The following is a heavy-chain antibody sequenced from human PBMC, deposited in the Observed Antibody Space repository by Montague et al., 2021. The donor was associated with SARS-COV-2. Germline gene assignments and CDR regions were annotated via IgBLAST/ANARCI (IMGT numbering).Heavy chain of an antibody. CDR2: TKQSGST. D-gene: IGHD3-22*01. V-gene: IGHV4-34*01. J-gene: IGHJ4*02. CDR1: GGSFGDDH. Sequence: SETLSLTCGVYGGSFGDDHWSWIRQPPGKGLEWIGDTKQSGSTNYNTSLKSRVTISVDTSKNQFSLKLTSVTAADTAVYSCARGHQAVSMIEVVFTSAPYYCDYGSQGAQVTVSS. CDR3: ARGHQAVSMIEVVFTSAPYYCDY.